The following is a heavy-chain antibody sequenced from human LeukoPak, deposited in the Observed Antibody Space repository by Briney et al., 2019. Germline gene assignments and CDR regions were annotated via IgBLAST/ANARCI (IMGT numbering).Heavy chain of an antibody. CDR1: GYTFTSYG. CDR2: IIPILGIA. CDR3: AAGSWYYFDY. V-gene: IGHV1-69*04. J-gene: IGHJ4*02. Sequence: SVKVSCKASGYTFTSYGISWVRQAPGQGLEWMGRIIPILGIANYAQKFQGRVTITADKSTSTAYMELSSLRSEDTAVYYCAAGSWYYFDYWGRGTLVTVSS. D-gene: IGHD6-13*01.